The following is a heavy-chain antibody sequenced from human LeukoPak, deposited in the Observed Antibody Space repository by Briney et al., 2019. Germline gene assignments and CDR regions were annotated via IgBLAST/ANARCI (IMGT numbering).Heavy chain of an antibody. J-gene: IGHJ4*02. CDR2: IIPIFGTA. D-gene: IGHD2-15*01. V-gene: IGHV1-69*05. CDR1: GGTFSGYA. CDR3: AVEIVVVVAAISVDFDY. Sequence: SVKVSCKASGGTFSGYAISWVRQAPGQGLEWMGGIIPIFGTANYAQKFQGRVTITTDESTSTAYMELSSLRSEDTAVYYCAVEIVVVVAAISVDFDYWGQGTLVTVSS.